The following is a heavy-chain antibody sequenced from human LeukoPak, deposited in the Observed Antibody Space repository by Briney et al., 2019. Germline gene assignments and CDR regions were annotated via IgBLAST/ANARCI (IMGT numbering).Heavy chain of an antibody. D-gene: IGHD5-18*01. V-gene: IGHV3-49*04. Sequence: GRSLRLSCTTSGFTFGDHAMSWVRQAPGKGLEWVGFIRSRAYRGTTEYAASVKDRFIISREDSRNIAYLQMNSLRIEDTAVYYCTRGPIQLWIHNAMDVWGQGTTVIVSS. CDR1: GFTFGDHA. CDR2: IRSRAYRGTT. J-gene: IGHJ6*02. CDR3: TRGPIQLWIHNAMDV.